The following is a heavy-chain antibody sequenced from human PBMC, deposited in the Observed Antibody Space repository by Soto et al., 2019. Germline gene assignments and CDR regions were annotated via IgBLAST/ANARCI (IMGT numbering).Heavy chain of an antibody. CDR1: GYSFTSYW. J-gene: IGHJ6*02. CDR2: IYPGESDT. V-gene: IGHV5-51*01. CDR3: ARPLTTFYYGSGSYPDPLYGMDV. Sequence: GESLKISCKGSGYSFTSYWIGWVRQMPGKGLEWMGIIYPGESDTRYSPSFQGQVTISADKSISTAYLQWSSLKASETAMYYCARPLTTFYYGSGSYPDPLYGMDVWGQGTTVTVSS. D-gene: IGHD3-10*01.